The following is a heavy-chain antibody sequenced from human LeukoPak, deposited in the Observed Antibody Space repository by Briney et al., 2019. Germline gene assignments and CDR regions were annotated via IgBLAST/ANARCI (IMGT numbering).Heavy chain of an antibody. J-gene: IGHJ1*01. V-gene: IGHV3-11*01. CDR3: ARVSYEGYFQH. D-gene: IGHD5-18*01. Sequence: GGSLRLSCAASGFTFSDYYMSWIRQAPGKGLKWVSYISSSGSTIYYADSVKGRFTISRDNAKNSLYLQMNSLRAEDTAVYYCARVSYEGYFQHWGQGTLVTVSS. CDR1: GFTFSDYY. CDR2: ISSSGSTI.